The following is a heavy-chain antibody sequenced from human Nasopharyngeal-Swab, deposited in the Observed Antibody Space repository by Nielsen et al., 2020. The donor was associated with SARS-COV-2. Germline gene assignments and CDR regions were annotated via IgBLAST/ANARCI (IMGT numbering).Heavy chain of an antibody. J-gene: IGHJ4*02. CDR2: ISYDGSNK. Sequence: GESLKISCAASGFTFSSYAMHWVRQAPGKGLEWVAVISYDGSNKYYADSVKGRFTISRDNAKNSLYLQMNSLRAEDTAVYYCARDRPSYCGGDCYSVGFDYWGQGTLVTVSS. D-gene: IGHD2-21*02. CDR1: GFTFSSYA. CDR3: ARDRPSYCGGDCYSVGFDY. V-gene: IGHV3-30*04.